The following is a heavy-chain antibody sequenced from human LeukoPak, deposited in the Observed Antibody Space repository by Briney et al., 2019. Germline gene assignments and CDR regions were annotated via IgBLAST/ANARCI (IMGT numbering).Heavy chain of an antibody. D-gene: IGHD5-12*01. CDR1: GYTFTGYY. J-gene: IGHJ4*02. Sequence: ASVKASCKASGYTFTGYYMHWVRQAPGQGLEWMGWINPNSGGTNYAQKFQGRVTMTRDTSISTAYMELSRLRSDDTAVYYCARARGISPVATIYYWGQGTLVTVSS. CDR2: INPNSGGT. CDR3: ARARGISPVATIYY. V-gene: IGHV1-2*02.